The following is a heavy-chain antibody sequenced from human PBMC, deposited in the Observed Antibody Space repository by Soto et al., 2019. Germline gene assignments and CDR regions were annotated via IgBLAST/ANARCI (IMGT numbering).Heavy chain of an antibody. CDR1: GFTFDSYA. V-gene: IGHV3-23*01. CDR3: AKSLKERYCSGGSCYSTYGMDV. Sequence: GGSLRLSCAASGFTFDSYAMSWVRQAPGKGLEWVSSISSSGVTTYFADSVKGRFTISRDNSRTTLYLQMNSLRAEDTAVYYCAKSLKERYCSGGSCYSTYGMDVWGQGTTVTVSS. J-gene: IGHJ6*02. D-gene: IGHD2-15*01. CDR2: ISSSGVTT.